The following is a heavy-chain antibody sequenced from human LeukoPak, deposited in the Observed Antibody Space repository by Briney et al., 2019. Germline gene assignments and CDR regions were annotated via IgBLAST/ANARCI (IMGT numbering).Heavy chain of an antibody. V-gene: IGHV3-23*01. CDR3: AKEGFQH. CDR2: ISGRSGTT. Sequence: GGSLRLSCAASGFTFSNYAMSWVRQAPGKGLEWVSTISGSDWVSAISGRSGTTYYADSVKGRFTISRDNSKNTLYLQMNSLSPEDTAVYYCAKEGFQHWGQGTLVTVSS. J-gene: IGHJ1*01. CDR1: GFTFSNYA.